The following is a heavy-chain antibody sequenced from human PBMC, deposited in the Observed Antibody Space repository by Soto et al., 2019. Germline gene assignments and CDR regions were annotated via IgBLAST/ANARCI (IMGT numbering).Heavy chain of an antibody. J-gene: IGHJ3*02. V-gene: IGHV1-46*01. CDR2: INPSGGST. Sequence: QVQLVQSGAEVKKPGASVKVSCKASGYTFTSYYMHWVRQAPGQGLERMGIINPSGGSTSYAQKFQGRVTMTRDTSTSTVYMELSSLRSEDTAVYYCARPLYYYDSSGYYGGGDAFDIWGQGTMVTVSS. CDR1: GYTFTSYY. D-gene: IGHD3-22*01. CDR3: ARPLYYYDSSGYYGGGDAFDI.